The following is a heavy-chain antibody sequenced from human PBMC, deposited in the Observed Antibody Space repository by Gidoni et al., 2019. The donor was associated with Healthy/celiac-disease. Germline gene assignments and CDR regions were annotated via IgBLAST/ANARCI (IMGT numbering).Heavy chain of an antibody. Sequence: GGSTYYADSVKGRFTISRDNSKNTLYLQMNSLRAEDTAVYYCAKWIRPFDYYYGMDVWGQGTTVTVSS. J-gene: IGHJ6*02. V-gene: IGHV3-23*01. CDR2: GGST. D-gene: IGHD2-2*03. CDR3: AKWIRPFDYYYGMDV.